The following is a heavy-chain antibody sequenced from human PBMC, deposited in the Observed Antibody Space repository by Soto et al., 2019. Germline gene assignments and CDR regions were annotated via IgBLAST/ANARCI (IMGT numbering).Heavy chain of an antibody. CDR1: GGSISSSSYY. J-gene: IGHJ4*02. D-gene: IGHD2-21*02. CDR3: ARLSVVVTAIVDY. CDR2: IYFSGST. Sequence: SETLSITCTVCGGSISSSSYYWGWMRQPPGKGLEWIGSIYFSGSTYYNPSLKSRVTISVDTSKNQFSLKLSSVTAADTAVYYCARLSVVVTAIVDYWGQGTLVTVS. V-gene: IGHV4-39*01.